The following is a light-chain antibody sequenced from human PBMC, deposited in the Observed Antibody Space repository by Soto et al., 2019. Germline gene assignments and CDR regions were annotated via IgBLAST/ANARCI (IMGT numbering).Light chain of an antibody. J-gene: IGKJ1*01. V-gene: IGKV2-28*01. Sequence: DIVITQSPLSLPVTPGEPASISCRSSQSLLNSNGYNSLDWYLQKPGQSPQLLIYLGSNRASGVPDRFSGSGSGTDFTLKISRVEAEDVGVYHCMHALTAPQTFGQGTKVDIK. CDR3: MHALTAPQT. CDR2: LGS. CDR1: QSLLNSNGYNS.